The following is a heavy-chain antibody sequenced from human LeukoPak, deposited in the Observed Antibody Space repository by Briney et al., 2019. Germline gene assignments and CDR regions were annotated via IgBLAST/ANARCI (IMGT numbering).Heavy chain of an antibody. CDR2: ISSSSSYI. J-gene: IGHJ3*02. CDR3: ARDRVSSGWYAGAFDI. Sequence: PGGSLRLSCAASGFTFSSYSMNWVRQAPGKGLEWVSSISSSSSYIYYADSVKGRFTISRDNAKNSLYLQMNSLRAEDTAVYYCARDRVSSGWYAGAFDIWDQGTMVTVSS. V-gene: IGHV3-21*01. CDR1: GFTFSSYS. D-gene: IGHD6-19*01.